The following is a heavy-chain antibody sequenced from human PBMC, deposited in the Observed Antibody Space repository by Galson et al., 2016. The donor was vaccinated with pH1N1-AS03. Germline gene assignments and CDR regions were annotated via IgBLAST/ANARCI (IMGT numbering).Heavy chain of an antibody. CDR1: GFTVSRND. CDR3: SVSEYISGTLGLDF. V-gene: IGHV3-13*01. J-gene: IGHJ6*04. D-gene: IGHD2/OR15-2a*01. Sequence: SLRLSRAASGFTVSRNDMPWVRQATGNGLEWVSIIAATDHTHYADSVKGRFTISREIHTNSLYLKIDSLRAEDTAVYYCSVSEYISGTLGLDFWGKGTTVTVSS. CDR2: IAATDHT.